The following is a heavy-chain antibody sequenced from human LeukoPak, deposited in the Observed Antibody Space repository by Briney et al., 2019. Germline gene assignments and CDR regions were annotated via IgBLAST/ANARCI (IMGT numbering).Heavy chain of an antibody. CDR1: GSTFSSYD. Sequence: GGSLRLSCAASGSTFSSYDMHWVRQATGKGLEWVSAIGTAGDTYYLGSVKGRFTISRENAKNSLYLQMNSLRAGDTAVYYCARDANYGMDVWGQGTTVTVSS. CDR3: ARDANYGMDV. J-gene: IGHJ6*02. D-gene: IGHD2-15*01. CDR2: IGTAGDT. V-gene: IGHV3-13*01.